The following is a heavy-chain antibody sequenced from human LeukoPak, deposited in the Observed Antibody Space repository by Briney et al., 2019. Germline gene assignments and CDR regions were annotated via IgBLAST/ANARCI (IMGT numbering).Heavy chain of an antibody. CDR3: ARQKCTSASCLTKNAFDI. CDR1: GGSISSGGYY. Sequence: SQTLSLTCTVSGGSISSGGYYWSWIRQPPGKGLEWIGYIYTSGSTNYNPSLESRVTISVDTSKNQFSLDLSSVTAADTAVYYCARQKCTSASCLTKNAFDIWGQGTMVTVSS. CDR2: IYTSGST. D-gene: IGHD2-2*01. V-gene: IGHV4-61*09. J-gene: IGHJ3*02.